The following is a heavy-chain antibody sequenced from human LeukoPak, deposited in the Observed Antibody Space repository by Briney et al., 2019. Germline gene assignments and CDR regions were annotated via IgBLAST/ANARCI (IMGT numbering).Heavy chain of an antibody. V-gene: IGHV1-2*02. CDR2: INPNSGGT. CDR3: ARGRVDYYDSSGYYNWFDP. CDR1: GYTFTGYY. J-gene: IGHJ5*02. D-gene: IGHD3-22*01. Sequence: ASVKVSCKPSGYTFTGYYMHWVRHAPGHGREWMGWINPNSGGTNYAQKFQGRVTMTRDTAISTAYMELSRLRSDDTAVYYCARGRVDYYDSSGYYNWFDPWGQGTLVTVSS.